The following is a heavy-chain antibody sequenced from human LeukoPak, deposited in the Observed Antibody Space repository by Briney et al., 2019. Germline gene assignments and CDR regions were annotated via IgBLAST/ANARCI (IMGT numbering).Heavy chain of an antibody. J-gene: IGHJ4*02. D-gene: IGHD5-24*01. CDR3: AKDPIIRAWGHYFDY. V-gene: IGHV3-23*01. Sequence: GGSLRLSCAASGLTFSSFAMRWVRQAPGKGLEWVSAISGSGGSTYYADSVKGRFTISRDNSKNTLYLQMNSLRAEDTAVYYCAKDPIIRAWGHYFDYWGQGTLVTVSS. CDR2: ISGSGGST. CDR1: GLTFSSFA.